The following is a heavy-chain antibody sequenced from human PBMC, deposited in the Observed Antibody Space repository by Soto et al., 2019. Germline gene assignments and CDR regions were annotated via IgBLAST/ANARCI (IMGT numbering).Heavy chain of an antibody. Sequence: GGSLRLSCAASGLTFSSYGMHWVRQAPGKGLEWVAVISYDGSNKYYADSVKGRFTISRDNSKNTLYLQMNSLRAEDTAVYYCAKDKGSSSSGLYYYGMDVWGQGTTVTVSS. J-gene: IGHJ6*02. V-gene: IGHV3-30*18. CDR3: AKDKGSSSSGLYYYGMDV. CDR2: ISYDGSNK. D-gene: IGHD6-6*01. CDR1: GLTFSSYG.